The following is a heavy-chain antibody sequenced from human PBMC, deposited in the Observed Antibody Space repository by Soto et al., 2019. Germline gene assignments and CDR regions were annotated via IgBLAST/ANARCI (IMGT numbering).Heavy chain of an antibody. CDR1: GGSISSYY. J-gene: IGHJ3*02. CDR3: ARDHRRGYCSSTSCSDAFDI. V-gene: IGHV4-59*01. CDR2: IYYSGST. D-gene: IGHD2-2*01. Sequence: SETLSLTCTVSGGSISSYYWSWIRQPPGKGLEWIGYIYYSGSTNYNPSLKSRVTISVDTSKNQFSLKLSSVTAADMAVYYCARDHRRGYCSSTSCSDAFDIWGQGTMVTVSS.